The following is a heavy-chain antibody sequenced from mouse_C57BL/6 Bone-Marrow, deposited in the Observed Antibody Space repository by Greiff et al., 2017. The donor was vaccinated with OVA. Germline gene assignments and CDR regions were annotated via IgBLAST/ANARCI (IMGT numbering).Heavy chain of an antibody. J-gene: IGHJ4*01. CDR1: GFTFSDYY. Sequence: EVKVVESGGGLVQPGGSLKLSCAASGFTFSDYYMYWVRQTPEKRLEWVAYISNGGGSTYYPDTVKGRFTISRDNAKNTLYLQMSRLKSEDTAMYYCARQGYYGSRAMDYWGQGTSVTVSS. V-gene: IGHV5-12*01. CDR2: ISNGGGST. CDR3: ARQGYYGSRAMDY. D-gene: IGHD1-1*01.